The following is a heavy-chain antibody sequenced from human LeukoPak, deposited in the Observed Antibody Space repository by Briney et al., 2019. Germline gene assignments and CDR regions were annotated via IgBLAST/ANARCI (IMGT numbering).Heavy chain of an antibody. V-gene: IGHV4-59*08. CDR2: IYYSGST. D-gene: IGHD5-24*01. CDR3: GRMWATATKHYFDY. Sequence: SETLSLTCTVSGGSISSYYWSWIRQPPGKGLEWIGYIYYSGSTNYNPSLKSRVSISVDMSKNQFSLKLTSVTAADTAVYYCGRMWATATKHYFDYWGQGTLVTVSS. CDR1: GGSISSYY. J-gene: IGHJ4*02.